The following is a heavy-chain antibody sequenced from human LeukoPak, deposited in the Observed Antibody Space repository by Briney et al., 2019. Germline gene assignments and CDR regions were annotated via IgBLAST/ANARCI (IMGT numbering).Heavy chain of an antibody. CDR2: ISGDGGST. CDR3: ADEGYSYCAPLFDP. CDR1: GFTFDDYA. V-gene: IGHV3-43*02. J-gene: IGHJ5*02. Sequence: GGSLRLSCAASGFTFDDYAMHWVRQAPGKGLEWVSLISGDGGSTYYADSVKGRFTISRDNSKNSLYLQMNSLRTEDTALYYCADEGYSYCAPLFDPWRQGTLVTVSS. D-gene: IGHD5-18*01.